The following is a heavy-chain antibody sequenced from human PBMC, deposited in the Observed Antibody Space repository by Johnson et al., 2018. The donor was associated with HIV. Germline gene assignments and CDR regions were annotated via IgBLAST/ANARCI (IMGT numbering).Heavy chain of an antibody. D-gene: IGHD5-12*01. CDR1: GFIFSSYG. V-gene: IGHV3-33*06. CDR3: AKDRFSGYAFSGAFDI. CDR2: IWYDGSNK. J-gene: IGHJ3*02. Sequence: QMQLVESGGGVVQPGRSLRLSCAASGFIFSSYGMHWVRQAPGKGLEWVAVIWYDGSNKYYADSVKGRFTISRDNSKNTLYLQMNSLRAEDTAVYYCAKDRFSGYAFSGAFDIWGQGTMVTVSS.